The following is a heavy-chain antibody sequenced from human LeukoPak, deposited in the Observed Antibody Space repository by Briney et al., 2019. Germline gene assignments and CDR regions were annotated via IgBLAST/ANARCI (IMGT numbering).Heavy chain of an antibody. D-gene: IGHD6-13*01. J-gene: IGHJ5*02. V-gene: IGHV4-34*01. Sequence: SETLSLTCAVYGGSFSGYYWSWIRQPPGKGLEWIGEINHSGSTNYNPSLKSRVTISVDTSKNQFSLKLSSVTAADTAVYYCARGGFIAAAGGAWFDPWGQGTPVTVSS. CDR3: ARGGFIAAAGGAWFDP. CDR2: INHSGST. CDR1: GGSFSGYY.